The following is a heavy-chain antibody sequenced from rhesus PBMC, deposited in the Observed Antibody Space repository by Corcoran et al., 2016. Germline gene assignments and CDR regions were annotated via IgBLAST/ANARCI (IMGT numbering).Heavy chain of an antibody. CDR1: GFTFSSYG. V-gene: IGHV3S5*01. D-gene: IGHD3-3*01. CDR3: AKGAPGRWTGYYAYYGLDS. Sequence: EVQLVETGGGLVQPGGSLKLSCAASGFTFSSYGMSWVRQAPGKGLEWVAAINSGGGSTYYEASVEGRFPIPRDTSTNTLSLQMNRLRAEDTAVYYCAKGAPGRWTGYYAYYGLDSWGQGVVVTVSS. J-gene: IGHJ6*01. CDR2: INSGGGST.